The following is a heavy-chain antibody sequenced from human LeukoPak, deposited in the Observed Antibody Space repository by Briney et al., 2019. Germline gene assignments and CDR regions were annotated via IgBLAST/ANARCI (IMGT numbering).Heavy chain of an antibody. CDR3: ARDLAALNIVVVPAAIFGWFDP. Sequence: ASVKVSCKASGYTFTGYYVHWVRQAPGQGLEWMGWINPNSGGTNYAQKFQGRVTMTRDTSISTAYMELSRLRSDDTAVYYCARDLAALNIVVVPAAIFGWFDPWGQGTLVTVSS. D-gene: IGHD2-2*01. CDR1: GYTFTGYY. CDR2: INPNSGGT. V-gene: IGHV1-2*02. J-gene: IGHJ5*02.